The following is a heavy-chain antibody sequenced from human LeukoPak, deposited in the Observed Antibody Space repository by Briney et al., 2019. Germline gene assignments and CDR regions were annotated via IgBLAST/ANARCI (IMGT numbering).Heavy chain of an antibody. CDR1: GDSICSYF. V-gene: IGHV4-59*01. J-gene: IGHJ3*02. CDR3: ARDFFASSASFVAFDI. CDR2: IYDSGSP. Sequence: SETLSPTCTVSGDSICSYFWNWIRQPPGKGLEWIGYIYDSGSPKYNPSLMSRVTISLHTSKNQFSLKLNSVTAADTAVYYCARDFFASSASFVAFDIWGPGTMVTVTS. D-gene: IGHD2/OR15-2a*01.